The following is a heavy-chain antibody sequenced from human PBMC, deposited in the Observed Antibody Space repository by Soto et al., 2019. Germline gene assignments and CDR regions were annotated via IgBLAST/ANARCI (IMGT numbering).Heavy chain of an antibody. CDR3: ARDVGYRSTWEI. D-gene: IGHD6-13*01. CDR1: GYTFTSYG. J-gene: IGHJ3*02. CDR2: ISAYNGNT. Sequence: QVQQVQSGAEVKKPGASVKVSYKASGYTFTSYGITWVRQAPGQGLEWMGWISAYNGNTNYAQKLQGRVTMTPDASTSTAHMELRSPRSDDTAAYYCARDVGYRSTWEIWGQGTMVTVSS. V-gene: IGHV1-18*01.